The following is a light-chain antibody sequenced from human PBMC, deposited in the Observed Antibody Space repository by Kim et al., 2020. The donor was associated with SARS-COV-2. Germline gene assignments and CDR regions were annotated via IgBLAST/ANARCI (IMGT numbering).Light chain of an antibody. V-gene: IGLV3-21*03. CDR1: ISSAKA. J-gene: IGLJ2*01. CDR2: YDR. Sequence: APGKRAWIPCRGNISSAKAVHWYQRGPGQLPVLVVYYDRGRPSGNPARFSGSSSGNTANLTISRVEAEDEADYYCQVWDSTNDHPVFGGGTQLTVL. CDR3: QVWDSTNDHPV.